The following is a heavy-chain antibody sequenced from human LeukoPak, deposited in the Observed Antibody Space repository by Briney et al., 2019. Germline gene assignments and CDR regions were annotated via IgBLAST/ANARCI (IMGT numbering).Heavy chain of an antibody. CDR1: GGSISSSSYY. Sequence: PSETLSLTCTVSGGSISSSSYYWGWIRQPPGKGLEWIGSIYYSGSTYYNPSLKSRVTISVDTSKNQFSLKLSSVTAADTAVYYCARLFYGYYGSGSYLDYWGQGTLVTVSS. D-gene: IGHD3-10*01. V-gene: IGHV4-39*07. J-gene: IGHJ4*02. CDR3: ARLFYGYYGSGSYLDY. CDR2: IYYSGST.